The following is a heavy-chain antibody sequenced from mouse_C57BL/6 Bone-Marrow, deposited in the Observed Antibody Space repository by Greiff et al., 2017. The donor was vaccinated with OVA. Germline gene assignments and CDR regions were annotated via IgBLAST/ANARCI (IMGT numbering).Heavy chain of an antibody. D-gene: IGHD1-1*01. CDR1: GYAFTNYL. V-gene: IGHV1-54*01. Sequence: VQLQQSGAELVRPGTSVKVSCKASGYAFTNYLIEWVKQRPGQGLEWIGVINPGSGGTNYNEKFKGKATLTADKSSSTAYMQLSSLTSEDSAVYFCAILRYGYFDYWGQGTTLTVSS. CDR3: AILRYGYFDY. CDR2: INPGSGGT. J-gene: IGHJ2*01.